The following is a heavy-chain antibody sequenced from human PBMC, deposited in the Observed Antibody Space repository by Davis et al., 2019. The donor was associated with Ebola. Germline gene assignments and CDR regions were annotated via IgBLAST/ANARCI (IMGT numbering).Heavy chain of an antibody. CDR1: GFTFSSYG. J-gene: IGHJ6*02. D-gene: IGHD5-18*01. V-gene: IGHV3-30*03. Sequence: GESLKISCAASGFTFSSYGMHWVRQAPGKGLEWVAVISYDGSNKYYADSVKGRFTISRDNSKNTLYLQMNSLRAEDTAVYYCAREGGYSYGPRDYYYYYGMDVWGQGTTVTVSS. CDR2: ISYDGSNK. CDR3: AREGGYSYGPRDYYYYYGMDV.